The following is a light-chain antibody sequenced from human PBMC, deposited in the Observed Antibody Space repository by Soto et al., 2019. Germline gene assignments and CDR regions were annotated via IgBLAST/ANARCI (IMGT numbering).Light chain of an antibody. Sequence: EIVMTQSPATLSVSPAERVTLSCRASQTIDNTLAWYQRKPGQAPRLLIYDASTRATGVPARFSGSGSGTDFTLTISSLRSEDFAVYYCQHYNYWPYTFGQGTKVDIK. CDR1: QTIDNT. J-gene: IGKJ2*01. CDR2: DAS. CDR3: QHYNYWPYT. V-gene: IGKV3-15*01.